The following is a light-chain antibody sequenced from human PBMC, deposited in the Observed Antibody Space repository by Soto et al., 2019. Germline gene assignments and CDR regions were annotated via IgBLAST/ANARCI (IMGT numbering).Light chain of an antibody. V-gene: IGKV1-5*03. CDR2: KAS. CDR3: QQYNSYWT. CDR1: QSISSW. Sequence: DIQMTQSPSTLSASVGDRVTITCRASQSISSWLSWYQQKPGKAPKLLIYKASSLESGVPSRFSGSGSGTEFTLTISSLQPDDFATYYCQQYNSYWTFGQRTKVDI. J-gene: IGKJ1*01.